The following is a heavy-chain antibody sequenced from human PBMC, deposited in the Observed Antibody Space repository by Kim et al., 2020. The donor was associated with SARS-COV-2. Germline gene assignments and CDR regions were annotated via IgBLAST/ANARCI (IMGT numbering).Heavy chain of an antibody. Sequence: GGSLRLSCAASGFTFSSYGMHWVRQAPGKGLEWVAVISYDGSNKYYADSVKGRFTISRDNSKNTLYLQMNSLRAEDTAVYYCAKASSGWYYFDYWGQGTLVTVSS. J-gene: IGHJ4*02. V-gene: IGHV3-30*18. CDR3: AKASSGWYYFDY. CDR2: ISYDGSNK. CDR1: GFTFSSYG. D-gene: IGHD6-19*01.